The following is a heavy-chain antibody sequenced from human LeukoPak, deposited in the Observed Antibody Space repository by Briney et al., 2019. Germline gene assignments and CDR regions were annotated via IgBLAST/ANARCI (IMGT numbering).Heavy chain of an antibody. Sequence: GGSLRLSCAASGFTFSSYEMNWVRQAPGKGLEWVSYISSSGSTIYYADSVKGRFIISRDNAKNSLYLQMNSLRAEDTAVYYCARVGYSYGLVYFDYWGQGTLVTVSS. J-gene: IGHJ4*02. CDR3: ARVGYSYGLVYFDY. CDR2: ISSSGSTI. D-gene: IGHD5-18*01. CDR1: GFTFSSYE. V-gene: IGHV3-48*03.